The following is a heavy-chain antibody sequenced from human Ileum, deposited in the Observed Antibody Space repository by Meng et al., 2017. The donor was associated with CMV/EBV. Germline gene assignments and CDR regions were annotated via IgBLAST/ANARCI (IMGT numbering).Heavy chain of an antibody. CDR1: FTFSSYG. V-gene: IGHV3-30*03. CDR2: ISYDGSNK. J-gene: IGHJ4*02. D-gene: IGHD6-19*01. CDR3: ARDSPPYSYGWYGLLGY. Sequence: FTFSSYGMHWVRQAPGRGLGWVAVISYDGSNKYYAESVKGRFTISRDISNNSLYLQMNSLRAEDTAVYYCARDSPPYSYGWYGLLGYWGQGTLVTVSS.